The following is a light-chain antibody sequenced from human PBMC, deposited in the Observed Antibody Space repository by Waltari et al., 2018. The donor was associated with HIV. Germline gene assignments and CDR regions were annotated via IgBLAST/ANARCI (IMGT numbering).Light chain of an antibody. J-gene: IGKJ1*01. CDR3: QQYGVSPQT. V-gene: IGKV3-20*01. CDR2: GTS. CDR1: PSVGSSN. Sequence: EIVLIQPPRTLPSSPGERATPSCGAGPSVGSSNLAWYQQKPGQAPKVLIYGTSSRAFGVPDRFAGSGSGTDFTLTISRLGPEDCAVYYCQQYGVSPQTFGQGTQVEIK.